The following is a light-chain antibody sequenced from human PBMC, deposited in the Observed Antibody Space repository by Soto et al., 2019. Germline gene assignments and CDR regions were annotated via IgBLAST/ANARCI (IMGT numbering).Light chain of an antibody. Sequence: EIVMTQSPATLSVSPGERVTLSCRASQSVNSNLAWYQQNLGQAPRLLIYGASTRATGIPARFSGSGSGTEFTLTISSLQSENFGVYSCQQSNDWPLSFGGGTKVDIK. CDR3: QQSNDWPLS. CDR2: GAS. V-gene: IGKV3-15*01. CDR1: QSVNSN. J-gene: IGKJ4*01.